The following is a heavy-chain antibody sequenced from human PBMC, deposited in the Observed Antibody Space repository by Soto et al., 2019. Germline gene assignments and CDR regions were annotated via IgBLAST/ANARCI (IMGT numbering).Heavy chain of an antibody. D-gene: IGHD3-22*01. CDR1: GFTFSSYA. CDR2: ISYDGSNK. Sequence: GSLRLSCAASGFTFSSYAMHWVRQAPGKGLEWVAVISYDGSNKYYADSVKGRFTISRDNSKNTLYLQMNSLRAEDTAVYYCARAGRDYYDSSGYYNDAFDIWGQGTMVTVSS. CDR3: ARAGRDYYDSSGYYNDAFDI. J-gene: IGHJ3*02. V-gene: IGHV3-30-3*01.